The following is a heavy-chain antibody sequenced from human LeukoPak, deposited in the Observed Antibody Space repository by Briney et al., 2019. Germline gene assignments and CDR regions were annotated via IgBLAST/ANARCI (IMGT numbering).Heavy chain of an antibody. CDR3: AREPITIFGVVIGYFDY. V-gene: IGHV1-69*05. D-gene: IGHD3-3*01. CDR1: GGTFSSYA. CDR2: IIPIFGTA. J-gene: IGHJ4*02. Sequence: ASVKVSCKASGGTFSSYAISWVRQAPGQGLEWMGGIIPIFGTANYAQKFQGRVTITTDESTSTAYMELSSLRSEDTAVYYCAREPITIFGVVIGYFDYWGQGTLVTVSS.